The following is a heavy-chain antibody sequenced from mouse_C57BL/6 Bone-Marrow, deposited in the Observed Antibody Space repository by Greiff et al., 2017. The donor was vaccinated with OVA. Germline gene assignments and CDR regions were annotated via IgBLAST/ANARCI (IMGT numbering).Heavy chain of an antibody. CDR1: GYTFTDYE. CDR2: IDPETGGT. D-gene: IGHD1-1*01. CDR3: TRGGVYYYGSSYGRYAMDY. V-gene: IGHV1-15*01. J-gene: IGHJ4*01. Sequence: QVQLQQSGAELVRPGASVTLSCKASGYTFTDYEMHWVKQTPVHGLEWIGAIDPETGGTAYNQKFKGKAILTADKSSSTAYMELRSLTSEDSAVYYCTRGGVYYYGSSYGRYAMDYWGQGTSVTVSS.